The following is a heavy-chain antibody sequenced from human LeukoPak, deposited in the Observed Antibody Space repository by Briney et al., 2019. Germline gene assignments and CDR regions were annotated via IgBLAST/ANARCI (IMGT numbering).Heavy chain of an antibody. J-gene: IGHJ4*02. Sequence: GGSLRLSCAASGYSFRSYGLHWVRQAPGKGLEWVAVIWYDGSKKYYAESVKGRFTISRDDSKSTLYLQMNSLSADDTAVYYCARDPGTTCYYFDLWGQGTLVTVSS. V-gene: IGHV3-33*01. CDR1: GYSFRSYG. CDR2: IWYDGSKK. CDR3: ARDPGTTCYYFDL. D-gene: IGHD1-1*01.